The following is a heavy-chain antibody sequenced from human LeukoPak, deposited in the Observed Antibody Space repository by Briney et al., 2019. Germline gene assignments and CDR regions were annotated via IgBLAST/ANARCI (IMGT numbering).Heavy chain of an antibody. CDR3: ARVDTRLGYFDY. Sequence: PGGSLRLSCAASGFTFSSYEMNWVRQAPGKGLEWVSGINWNGGSTGYADSVKGRFTISRDNAKNSLYLQMNSLRAEDTALYYCARVDTRLGYFDYWGQGTLVTVSS. J-gene: IGHJ4*02. D-gene: IGHD2-2*01. CDR2: INWNGGST. CDR1: GFTFSSYE. V-gene: IGHV3-20*04.